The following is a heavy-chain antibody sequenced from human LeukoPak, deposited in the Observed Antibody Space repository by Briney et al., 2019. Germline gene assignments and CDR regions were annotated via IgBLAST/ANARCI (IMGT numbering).Heavy chain of an antibody. CDR2: IWYDGSNK. CDR3: AREGAGYFDY. J-gene: IGHJ4*02. Sequence: GGSLRLSCAASGFTFSSYGMHWVRAAPGKGLEWVAVIWYDGSNKYYADSVKGRFTISRDNSKNTLYLQMNSLRAEDTAVYYCAREGAGYFDYWGQGTLVTVSS. CDR1: GFTFSSYG. D-gene: IGHD3-16*01. V-gene: IGHV3-33*01.